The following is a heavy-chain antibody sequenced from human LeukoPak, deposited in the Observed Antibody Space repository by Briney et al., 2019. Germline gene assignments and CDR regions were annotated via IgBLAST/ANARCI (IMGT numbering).Heavy chain of an antibody. CDR3: AREGDYYGSGSYYTPFDY. V-gene: IGHV4-61*02. Sequence: PSETLSLTCTVSGGSISSGSYYWSWIRQPAGKGLEWVGRIYTSGSTNYNPSLKSRVTISVDTSKNQFSLKLSSVTAADTAVYYCAREGDYYGSGSYYTPFDYWGQGTLVTVSS. J-gene: IGHJ4*02. CDR2: IYTSGST. D-gene: IGHD3-10*01. CDR1: GGSISSGSYY.